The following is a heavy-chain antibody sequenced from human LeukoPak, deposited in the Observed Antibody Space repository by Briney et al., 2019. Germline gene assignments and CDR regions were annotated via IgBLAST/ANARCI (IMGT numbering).Heavy chain of an antibody. V-gene: IGHV4-59*11. D-gene: IGHD4-23*01. J-gene: IGHJ4*02. CDR1: GGSISSHY. CDR2: IYYSGST. Sequence: SETLSLTCTVSGGSISSHYWSWIRQPPGKGLEWIGYIYYSGSTNYNPSLKSRVNISVDTSKNQFSLKLSSVTAADTAVYYCARDRRAYGGEHYFDYWGQGTLVTVSS. CDR3: ARDRRAYGGEHYFDY.